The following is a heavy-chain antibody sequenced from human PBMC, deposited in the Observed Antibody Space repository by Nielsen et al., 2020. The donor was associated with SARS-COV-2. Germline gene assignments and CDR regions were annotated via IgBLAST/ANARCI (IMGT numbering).Heavy chain of an antibody. V-gene: IGHV3-7*01. CDR1: GFTFSSYW. D-gene: IGHD3-3*01. J-gene: IGHJ6*02. Sequence: GGSLRFSCAASGFTFSSYWMSWVRQAPGKGLEWVANIKQDGSEKYYVDSVKGRFTISRDNAKNSLYLQMNSLRAEDTAVYYCARDVTIFGVVIIDYYYGMDVWGQGTTVTVSS. CDR2: IKQDGSEK. CDR3: ARDVTIFGVVIIDYYYGMDV.